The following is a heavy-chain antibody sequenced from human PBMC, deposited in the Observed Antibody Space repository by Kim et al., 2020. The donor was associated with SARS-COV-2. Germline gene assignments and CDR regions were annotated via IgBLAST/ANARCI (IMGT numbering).Heavy chain of an antibody. CDR2: ISGSGGST. V-gene: IGHV3-23*01. CDR3: AKDFVLDPSVYYYGSGSEPGFDY. Sequence: GGSLRLSCAASGFTFSSYAMSWVRQAPGKGLEWVSAISGSGGSTYYADSVKGRFTISRDNSKNTLYLQMNSLRAEDTAVYYCAKDFVLDPSVYYYGSGSEPGFDYWGQGTLVTVSS. J-gene: IGHJ4*02. CDR1: GFTFSSYA. D-gene: IGHD3-10*01.